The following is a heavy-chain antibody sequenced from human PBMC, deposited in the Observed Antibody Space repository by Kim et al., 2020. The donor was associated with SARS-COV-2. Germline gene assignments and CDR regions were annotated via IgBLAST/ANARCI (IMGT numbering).Heavy chain of an antibody. J-gene: IGHJ4*02. V-gene: IGHV4-59*08. Sequence: SETLSLTCTVSGGSISSYYWSWIRQPPGKGLEWIGYMSFSGSTNYNPSLKSRVTISLDTSNNQFSLRLSSMTAADTAVYYCARRDISTWSLDSWGQGTL. CDR3: ARRDISTWSLDS. CDR2: MSFSGST. CDR1: GGSISSYY. D-gene: IGHD3-3*02.